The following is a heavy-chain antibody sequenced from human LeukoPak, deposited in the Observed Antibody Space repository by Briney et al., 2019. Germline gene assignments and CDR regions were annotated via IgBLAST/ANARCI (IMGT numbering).Heavy chain of an antibody. CDR1: GVSISSSSYY. CDR3: ARQMGKRIFGVVIITWFDP. CDR2: IYYSGSI. V-gene: IGHV4-39*01. J-gene: IGHJ5*02. Sequence: SETLSLTCTVSGVSISSSSYYWGWIRQPPGKGLEWIGSIYYSGSIYYNPSLKSRVTISVDTSKNQFSLKLNSVTAADTAMYYCARQMGKRIFGVVIITWFDPWGQGTLVTVSS. D-gene: IGHD3-3*01.